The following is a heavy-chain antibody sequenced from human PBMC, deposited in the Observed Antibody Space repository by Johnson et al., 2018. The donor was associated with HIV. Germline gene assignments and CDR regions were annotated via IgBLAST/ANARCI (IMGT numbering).Heavy chain of an antibody. V-gene: IGHV3-30-3*01. CDR3: AKDRGDYGGNRDAFDI. CDR2: LSYDGSKE. D-gene: IGHD4-23*01. J-gene: IGHJ3*02. Sequence: QVQLVESGGGVVQPGRSLRLSCAVSGFTFRTYAMHWVRQAPGKGLEWVAVLSYDGSKEYYVDSVKGRFNLSRDSSKNTLFLQMNSLRVEDTAVYYCAKDRGDYGGNRDAFDIWGQGTMVTVSS. CDR1: GFTFRTYA.